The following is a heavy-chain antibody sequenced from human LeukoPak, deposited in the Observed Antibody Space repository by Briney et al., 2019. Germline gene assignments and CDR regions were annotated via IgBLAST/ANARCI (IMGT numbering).Heavy chain of an antibody. CDR2: IYPRDSQI. CDR1: GYNFTTYW. CDR3: ARPPSRGYSSSFEY. J-gene: IGHJ4*02. Sequence: GESLKISCKASGYNFTTYWIGWVRQMPGKGLEYMGIIYPRDSQIRYSPSFQGQVTISADKSISTAYLQWSSLKASDTAMYYCARPPSRGYSSSFEYWGQGTLVTVSS. V-gene: IGHV5-51*01. D-gene: IGHD2-2*03.